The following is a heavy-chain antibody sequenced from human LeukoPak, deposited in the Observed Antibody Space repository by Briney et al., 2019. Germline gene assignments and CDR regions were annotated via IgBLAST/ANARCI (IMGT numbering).Heavy chain of an antibody. CDR1: GLSFRIYA. V-gene: IGHV3-23*01. D-gene: IGHD6-19*01. CDR3: ANGGKQWLVAYDF. Sequence: PGGSLRLSCAASGLSFRIYAMTWVRQAPGKGLEWVSAISASGDSTYYTDSVKGRFTISRDNSGNMVFLQMSSLSAEDTAVYYCANGGKQWLVAYDFWGQGTVVTVSA. CDR2: ISASGDST. J-gene: IGHJ4*02.